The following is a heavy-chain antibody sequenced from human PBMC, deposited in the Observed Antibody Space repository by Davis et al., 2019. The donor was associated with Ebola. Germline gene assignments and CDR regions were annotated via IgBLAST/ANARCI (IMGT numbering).Heavy chain of an antibody. CDR3: ARAGFGEIYFDY. CDR1: GFTFSSYD. D-gene: IGHD3-10*01. CDR2: IGTAGDT. V-gene: IGHV3-13*01. Sequence: PGGSLRLSCAASGFTFSSYDMHWVRQATGKGLEWVSAIGTAGDTYYPGSVKSRFTISREKAKNSLYLQMNSLKGEDTAVYYCARAGFGEIYFDYWGQGTLVTVSS. J-gene: IGHJ4*02.